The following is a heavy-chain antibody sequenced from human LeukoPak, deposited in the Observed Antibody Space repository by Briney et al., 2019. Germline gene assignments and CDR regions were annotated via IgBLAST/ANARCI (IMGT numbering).Heavy chain of an antibody. CDR1: GFTYSHYG. D-gene: IGHD4-11*01. Sequence: GGSLRLSCAASGFTYSHYGMHWVRQAPGKGLEWVAVWSDGTEKYYADAVKGRFTISRDNSRNTLHLQMNSLRGEDTAVYYCAKVAQRGFDYSNSLEYWGQGTLVTVSS. V-gene: IGHV3-33*06. CDR2: WSDGTEK. CDR3: AKVAQRGFDYSNSLEY. J-gene: IGHJ4*02.